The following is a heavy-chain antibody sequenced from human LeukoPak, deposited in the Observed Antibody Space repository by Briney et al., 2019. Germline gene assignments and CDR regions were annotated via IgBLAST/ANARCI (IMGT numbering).Heavy chain of an antibody. CDR3: ARGSYYTYNNCYRSAFDP. J-gene: IGHJ5*02. V-gene: IGHV4-34*01. Sequence: SETLSLTCAVSGGSFSGYYWSWLRQAPGKGLEWIGEINHSGSTTYNPSLKSRVTISVDTSRNQFSLKLSSGTAADTAVYYCARGSYYTYNNCYRSAFDPWGQGTLVTVSS. D-gene: IGHD3-3*01. CDR1: GGSFSGYY. CDR2: INHSGST.